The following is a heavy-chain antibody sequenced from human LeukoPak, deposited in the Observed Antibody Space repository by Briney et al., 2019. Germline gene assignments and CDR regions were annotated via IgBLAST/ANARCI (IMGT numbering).Heavy chain of an antibody. CDR3: ARDSPMVAPFDY. CDR1: GASINDNNYY. Sequence: PSETLSLTCTVSGASINDNNYYWGWIRQPPGKGLEWIGSVFYTGSTYYNPSLKSRVTISIDTSKNQFSLDLTFVTAADTAVYYCARDSPMVAPFDYWGQGALVTVSS. CDR2: VFYTGST. D-gene: IGHD3-10*01. J-gene: IGHJ4*02. V-gene: IGHV4-39*07.